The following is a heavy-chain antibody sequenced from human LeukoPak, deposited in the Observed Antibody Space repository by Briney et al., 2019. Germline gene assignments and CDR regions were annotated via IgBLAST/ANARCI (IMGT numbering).Heavy chain of an antibody. J-gene: IGHJ3*02. V-gene: IGHV1-18*01. CDR2: ISGYNGKT. Sequence: ASVKVSCKASGYTFTYSGITWVRQAPGQGLEWMGWISGYNGKTYYAPKFQGRLTMSTDTSTTTAHMELRSLRSDDTAIFYCARSTAPRDTFDIWGQGTTVTVSS. CDR1: GYTFTYSG. CDR3: ARSTAPRDTFDI.